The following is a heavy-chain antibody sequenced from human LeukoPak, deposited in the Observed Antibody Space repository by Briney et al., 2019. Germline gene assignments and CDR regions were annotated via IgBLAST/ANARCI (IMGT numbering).Heavy chain of an antibody. D-gene: IGHD3-22*01. J-gene: IGHJ4*02. CDR3: ARATYYYDSSGYLGPLPLDY. V-gene: IGHV4-59*01. CDR1: GGSISSFY. CDR2: IYYSGST. Sequence: LETLSLTCTVSGGSISSFYWSWIRQPPGEGLEWIGYIYYSGSTNYNPSLKSRVTISVDTSKNQSSLKLSSVTAADTAVYYCARATYYYDSSGYLGPLPLDYWGQGTLVTVSS.